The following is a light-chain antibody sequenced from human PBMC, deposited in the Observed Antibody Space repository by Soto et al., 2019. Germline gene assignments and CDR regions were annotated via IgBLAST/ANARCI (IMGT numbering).Light chain of an antibody. CDR1: QDISGH. Sequence: DIQVTQSPSSLSASVGDRVTITCRARQDISGHLAWYQQKPGKVPKLLIYEASTLQSGVPSRFSASGSGTDFTLTISSLQPEDVATYYCQKYNGTPRTFGQGTKVEL. CDR2: EAS. V-gene: IGKV1-27*01. CDR3: QKYNGTPRT. J-gene: IGKJ1*01.